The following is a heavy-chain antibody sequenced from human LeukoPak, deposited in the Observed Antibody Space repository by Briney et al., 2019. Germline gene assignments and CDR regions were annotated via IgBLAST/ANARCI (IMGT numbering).Heavy chain of an antibody. J-gene: IGHJ3*02. CDR2: IITIFGTA. CDR1: GGTFSSYA. CDR3: ARGYYDILTGYYTDAFDI. V-gene: IGHV1-69*13. Sequence: GASVKVSCKASGGTFSSYAISWVRQAPGQGLEWMGGIITIFGTANYAQKFQGRVTITADESTSTAYMELSSLRSEDTAVYYCARGYYDILTGYYTDAFDIWGQGTMVTVSS. D-gene: IGHD3-9*01.